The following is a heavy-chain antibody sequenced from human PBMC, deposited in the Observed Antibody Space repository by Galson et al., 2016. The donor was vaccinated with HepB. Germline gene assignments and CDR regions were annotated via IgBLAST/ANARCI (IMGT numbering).Heavy chain of an antibody. CDR2: MHASGTT. V-gene: IGHV4-59*01. CDR3: ARVGQGWYFDL. CDR1: GGSITSSY. D-gene: IGHD3-16*01. Sequence: SETLSLTCNVSGGSITSSYWSWIRQPPGKRLEWFGYMHASGTTRTNPSLKSRFSLSVDTSKNQFSLKLNSVTAADTAVYYCARVGQGWYFDLWGRGTLVTVSS. J-gene: IGHJ2*01.